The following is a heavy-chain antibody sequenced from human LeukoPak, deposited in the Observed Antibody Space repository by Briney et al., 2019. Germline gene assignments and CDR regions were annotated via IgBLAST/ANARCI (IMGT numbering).Heavy chain of an antibody. V-gene: IGHV1-69*13. J-gene: IGHJ6*02. D-gene: IGHD6-6*01. CDR3: ARDRSPYSSSSYYYYGMDV. CDR1: GGTFSSYA. CDR2: IIPIFGTA. Sequence: RASVKVSCKASGGTFSSYAISWVRQAPGQGLEWMGGIIPIFGTANYAQKFQGRVTITADESTSTAYMELSSLRSEDTAVYYCARDRSPYSSSSYYYYGMDVWGQGTTVTVSS.